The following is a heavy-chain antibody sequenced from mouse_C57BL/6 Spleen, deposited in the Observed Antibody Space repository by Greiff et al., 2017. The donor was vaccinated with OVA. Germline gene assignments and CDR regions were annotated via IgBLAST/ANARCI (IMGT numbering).Heavy chain of an antibody. CDR2: IRRKSSNYAT. V-gene: IGHV10-3*01. Sequence: EVQLVEPGGGLVQPKGSLKLSCAASGFTFTTYAMHWVRQAPGQGLEWVARIRRKSSNYATYYADSVKDRFTISRDDSQSKLYLQMNNLKTEDTAMYYCVREGDGYLGAMDYWSQGTSGTVSS. CDR1: GFTFTTYA. CDR3: VREGDGYLGAMDY. J-gene: IGHJ4*01. D-gene: IGHD2-3*01.